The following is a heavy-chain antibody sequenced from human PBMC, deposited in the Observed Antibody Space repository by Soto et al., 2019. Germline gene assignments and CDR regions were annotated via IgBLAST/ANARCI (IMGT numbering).Heavy chain of an antibody. J-gene: IGHJ4*02. CDR2: INSDGSST. Sequence: EVPLVESGGGLVQPGGSLRLSCAASGFTFSSYWMHWVRQAPGKGLVWVSRINSDGSSTSYADSVKGRFTISRDNAKNTLYLQMNSLRAEDTAVYYCARGGATPLWFGESFYYWGQGTLVTVSS. CDR3: ARGGATPLWFGESFYY. CDR1: GFTFSSYW. D-gene: IGHD3-10*01. V-gene: IGHV3-74*01.